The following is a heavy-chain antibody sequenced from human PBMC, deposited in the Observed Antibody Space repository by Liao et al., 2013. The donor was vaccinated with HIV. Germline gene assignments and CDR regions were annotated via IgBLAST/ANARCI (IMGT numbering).Heavy chain of an antibody. CDR2: IHQSGTT. Sequence: QVHLEQWGAGMLKPSETLSLNCAVFGGSFSDYYWNWIRQPPEKGPEWIGEIHQSGTTNYNPSLKSRVTISLDVSKNQFSLRLTSVTAADTAVYYCARGPRLLWFGEVRSHDFDYWGHGNLVTVSS. J-gene: IGHJ4*01. D-gene: IGHD3-10*01. CDR3: ARGPRLLWFGEVRSHDFDY. CDR1: GGSFSDYY. V-gene: IGHV4-34*02.